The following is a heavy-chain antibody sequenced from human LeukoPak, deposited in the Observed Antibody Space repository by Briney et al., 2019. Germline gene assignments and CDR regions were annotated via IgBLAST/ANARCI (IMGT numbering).Heavy chain of an antibody. J-gene: IGHJ4*02. Sequence: GGSLRLSCAASGFTFSSYWMHWVRQAPGKGLVWVSRIKSDGSGTTYADSVKGRFTISRDNANNTLYLQMNSLRVGDTAVYYCARSAVAATSFDYWGQGTLVTVSS. CDR1: GFTFSSYW. CDR2: IKSDGSGT. D-gene: IGHD2-15*01. CDR3: ARSAVAATSFDY. V-gene: IGHV3-74*01.